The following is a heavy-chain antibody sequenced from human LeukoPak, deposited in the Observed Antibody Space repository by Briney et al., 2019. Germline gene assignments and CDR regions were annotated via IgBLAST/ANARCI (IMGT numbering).Heavy chain of an antibody. CDR1: GGTFSSYA. D-gene: IGHD1-26*01. J-gene: IGHJ6*03. CDR2: IIPIFGTA. V-gene: IGHV1-69*01. CDR3: ARVLERYSGSYYYYMDV. Sequence: SVKVSCKASGGTFSSYAISWVRQAPGQGLEWMGGIIPIFGTANYAQKFQGRVTITADESTSTAYMELSRLRSDDTAVYYCARVLERYSGSYYYYMDVWGKGTTVTVSS.